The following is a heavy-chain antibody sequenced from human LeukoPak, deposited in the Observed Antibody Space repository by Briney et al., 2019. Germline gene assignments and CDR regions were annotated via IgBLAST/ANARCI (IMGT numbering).Heavy chain of an antibody. CDR1: GFTVSSNY. CDR2: IYSGGST. V-gene: IGHV3-53*01. Sequence: GGSLRLSCAASGFTVSSNYMSWVRPAPEKGLEWVSVIYSGGSTYYADSVKGRFTISRDNSKNALYLQMNSLRAEDTAVYYCAREGYSSSWYYFDYWGQGTLVTVSS. CDR3: AREGYSSSWYYFDY. D-gene: IGHD6-13*01. J-gene: IGHJ4*02.